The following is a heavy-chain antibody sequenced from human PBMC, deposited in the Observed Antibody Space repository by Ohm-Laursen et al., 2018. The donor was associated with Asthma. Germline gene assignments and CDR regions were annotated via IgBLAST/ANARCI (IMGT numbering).Heavy chain of an antibody. CDR1: GYSFSLYS. V-gene: IGHV3-23*01. CDR3: AKDQVYYYGSGSYYGY. D-gene: IGHD3-10*01. J-gene: IGHJ4*02. CDR2: ISGSGGST. Sequence: SLRLSCSASGYSFSLYSIHWIRQAPGKGLEWVSAISGSGGSTYYADSVKGRFTISRGNSKNTLYLQMNSLRAEDTAVYYCAKDQVYYYGSGSYYGYWGQGTLVTVSS.